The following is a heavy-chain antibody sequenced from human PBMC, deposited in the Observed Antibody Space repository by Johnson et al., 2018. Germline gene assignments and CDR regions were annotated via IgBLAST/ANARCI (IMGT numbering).Heavy chain of an antibody. V-gene: IGHV1-18*01. J-gene: IGHJ4*02. D-gene: IGHD5-12*01. CDR1: GYTFTRYG. CDR2: ISTYNGDR. CDR3: ARDWRGYDSFDY. Sequence: QVQLVESGAEVKKTGASVKVSCKASGYTFTRYGITWVRQAPGQGLEWMGWISTYNGDRNYAQKLQGRVTMTTDTSTTTAYMELRSLRSDDTAVYYCARDWRGYDSFDYWGQGTLVSVPS.